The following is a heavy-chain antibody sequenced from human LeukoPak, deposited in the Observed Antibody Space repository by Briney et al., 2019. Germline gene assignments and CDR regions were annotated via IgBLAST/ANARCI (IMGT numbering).Heavy chain of an antibody. CDR1: GGTFSSYA. CDR2: IIPIFGTA. D-gene: IGHD2-21*02. Sequence: GASVKVSCKASGGTFSSYAISWVRQAPGQGLEWMGGIIPIFGTANYAQKFQGRVTITADESTSTAYMELSSLRSGDTAVYYCARDREGLLDPWGQGTLVTVSS. J-gene: IGHJ5*02. V-gene: IGHV1-69*13. CDR3: ARDREGLLDP.